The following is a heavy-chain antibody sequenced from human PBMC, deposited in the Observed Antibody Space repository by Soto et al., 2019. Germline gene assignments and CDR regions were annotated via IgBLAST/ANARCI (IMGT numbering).Heavy chain of an antibody. V-gene: IGHV4-34*01. Sequence: SETLSPTCAVYGGSFSGYYWSWIRQPPGKGLEWIGEINHSGSTNYNPSLKSRVTISVDTSKNQFSLKLSSVTAADTAVYYCARGPGYSGYDEDYYYYGMDVWGQGTTVTVSS. J-gene: IGHJ6*02. CDR1: GGSFSGYY. CDR2: INHSGST. CDR3: ARGPGYSGYDEDYYYYGMDV. D-gene: IGHD5-12*01.